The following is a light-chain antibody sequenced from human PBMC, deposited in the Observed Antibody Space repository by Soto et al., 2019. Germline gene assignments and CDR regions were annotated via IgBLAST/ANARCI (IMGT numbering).Light chain of an antibody. CDR1: QSVSSSY. CDR3: QQYGRLPPYT. Sequence: EIVLTQSPGTLSLSPGESATISCRASQSVSSSYLSWYQQKPGQAPRLLIHGTSDRATGIPDRCSGGGSGTDFTLTITSLEPEDCAVYYCQQYGRLPPYTFGQGTKLEIK. J-gene: IGKJ2*01. V-gene: IGKV3-20*01. CDR2: GTS.